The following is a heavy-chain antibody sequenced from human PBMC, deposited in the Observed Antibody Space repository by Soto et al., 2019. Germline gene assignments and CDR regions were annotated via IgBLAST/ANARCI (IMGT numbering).Heavy chain of an antibody. V-gene: IGHV3-23*01. J-gene: IGHJ6*02. CDR2: ISGSGGST. CDR3: ATMRDASYSYYGMDF. Sequence: AGGSLRLSCAASGFTFSTYAMSWVRQAPGKGLEWVSAISGSGGSTYYADSVKGRFTISRDNSKNTLFLQMNSLRAEDTAVYYCATMRDASYSYYGMDFWGQGTSVTGS. CDR1: GFTFSTYA. D-gene: IGHD3-22*01.